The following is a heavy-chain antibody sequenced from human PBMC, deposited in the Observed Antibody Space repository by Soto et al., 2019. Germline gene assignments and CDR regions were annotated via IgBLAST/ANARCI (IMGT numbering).Heavy chain of an antibody. J-gene: IGHJ4*02. D-gene: IGHD1-26*01. CDR3: ARLRWEQPWVFDY. CDR1: VGSFIGYY. CDR2: INHSGGT. V-gene: IGHV4-34*01. Sequence: PSETLSLTCAFYVGSFIGYYWSWIRQPPVKGLEWIGEINHSGGTNYNPSLKSRVTISVDTSKNQFSLKLSSVTAADTAVFYCARLRWEQPWVFDYWGQGTLVTVSS.